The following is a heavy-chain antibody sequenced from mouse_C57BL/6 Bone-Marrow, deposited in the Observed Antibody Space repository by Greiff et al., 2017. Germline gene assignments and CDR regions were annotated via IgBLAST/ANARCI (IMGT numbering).Heavy chain of an antibody. J-gene: IGHJ2*01. Sequence: VQLQQPGAELVKPGASVKMSCKASGYTFTSYWITWVKQRPGQGLEWIGDLYPGSGSTNYNEKFKSKATLTVDTSSSTAYMQLSSLTSEDSAVYYCARGGGYYVRYFDYGGQGTTLTVSS. CDR2: LYPGSGST. D-gene: IGHD2-3*01. CDR3: ARGGGYYVRYFDY. CDR1: GYTFTSYW. V-gene: IGHV1-55*01.